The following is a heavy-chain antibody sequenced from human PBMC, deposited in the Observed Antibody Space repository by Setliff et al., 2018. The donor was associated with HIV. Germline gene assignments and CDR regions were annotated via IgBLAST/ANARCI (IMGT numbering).Heavy chain of an antibody. CDR3: AICGGDCYMDV. Sequence: PSETLSLTCTVSGGSISGYYWSWIRQPPGKGLEWIGYIYTSGSTNYNPSLKNRVTISVDTSKNTFSLKLSSVAAADTAVYYCAICGGDCYMDVWGKGTTVTVSS. J-gene: IGHJ6*03. CDR2: IYTSGST. V-gene: IGHV4-4*08. CDR1: GGSISGYY. D-gene: IGHD2-21*01.